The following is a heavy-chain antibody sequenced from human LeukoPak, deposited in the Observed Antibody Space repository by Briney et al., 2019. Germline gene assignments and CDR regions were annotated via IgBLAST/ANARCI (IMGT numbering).Heavy chain of an antibody. CDR3: ARVPTYYYDSSGYAPFDY. CDR2: INPSGGST. Sequence: ASVKVSCKASGYTFTSYYMHWVRQAPGQGLEWMGIINPSGGSTSYAQKFQGRVTMTRDTSTSTVYMELSSLRSEDTAVYYCARVPTYYYDSSGYAPFDYWGQGTLVTVSS. J-gene: IGHJ4*02. D-gene: IGHD3-22*01. V-gene: IGHV1-46*01. CDR1: GYTFTSYY.